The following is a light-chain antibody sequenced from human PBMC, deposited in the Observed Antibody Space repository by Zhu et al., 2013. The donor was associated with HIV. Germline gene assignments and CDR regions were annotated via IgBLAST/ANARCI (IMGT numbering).Light chain of an antibody. V-gene: IGLV2-14*03. CDR1: SSDVGGYNY. J-gene: IGLJ1*01. Sequence: QSALTQPASVSGSPGQSITISCTGTSSDVGGYNYVSWYQQYPGKAPKLMIYDVTNRPSGVSYRFSGSKSGNTASLTIAGLQAEDEADYYCTSYTSSSTYVFGTGSKVTVL. CDR3: TSYTSSSTYV. CDR2: DVT.